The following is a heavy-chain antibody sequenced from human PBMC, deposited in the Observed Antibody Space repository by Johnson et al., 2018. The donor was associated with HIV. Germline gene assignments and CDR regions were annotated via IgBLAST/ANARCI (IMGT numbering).Heavy chain of an antibody. CDR2: IYSGGST. CDR1: GFTVSSNY. J-gene: IGHJ3*02. Sequence: VQLVESGGGLVQPGGSLRLSCAASGFTVSSNYMTWVRQAPGKGLEWVSVIYSGGSTYYADSVKGRFTISRENSKNTLYRQMNSLRAEDTAVYYCAGGSGWYSDAFDIWCQGTRVTVSS. D-gene: IGHD6-19*01. V-gene: IGHV3-66*02. CDR3: AGGSGWYSDAFDI.